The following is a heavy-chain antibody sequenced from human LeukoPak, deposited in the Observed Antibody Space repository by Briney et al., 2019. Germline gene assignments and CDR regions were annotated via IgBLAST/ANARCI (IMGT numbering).Heavy chain of an antibody. CDR1: GFTSSSYG. D-gene: IGHD3-9*01. J-gene: IGHJ4*02. V-gene: IGHV3-30*18. CDR3: AKILTDFDY. Sequence: GRSLRLSCAASGFTSSSYGMHWVRQAPGKGLEWVAVISYDGSNKYYADSVKGRFTISRDNSKNTLYLQMNSLRAEDTAVYYCAKILTDFDYWGQGTLVTVSS. CDR2: ISYDGSNK.